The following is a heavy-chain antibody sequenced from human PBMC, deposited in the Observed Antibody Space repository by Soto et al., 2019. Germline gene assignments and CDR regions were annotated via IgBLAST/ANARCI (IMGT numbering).Heavy chain of an antibody. J-gene: IGHJ6*02. CDR1: GFTFSSYA. CDR3: AGMVHSYYYYYYVMDV. D-gene: IGHD2-8*01. CDR2: ISGSGGST. V-gene: IGHV3-23*01. Sequence: GSLRLSCAASGFTFSSYAMSWVRQAPGKGLEWVSAISGSGGSTYYADSVKGRFTISRDNSKDTLYLQMNSLRAEDTAVYYCAGMVHSYYYYYYVMDVWGQGTTVTVSS.